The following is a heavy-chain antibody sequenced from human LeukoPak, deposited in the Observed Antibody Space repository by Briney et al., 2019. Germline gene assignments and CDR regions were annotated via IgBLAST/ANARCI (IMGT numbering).Heavy chain of an antibody. Sequence: PSETLSLTCTVSGASISNYYWSWIRQSPGKGLEWIGYMLYSGSTNQNPSLRSRVTISVDTSKNQFSLKLSSVTAADTAVYCVRPYCGGECQSKNNWFDPWGQGTLVTVSS. CDR2: MLYSGST. CDR1: GASISNYY. CDR3: VRPYCGGECQSKNNWFDP. V-gene: IGHV4-59*08. J-gene: IGHJ5*02. D-gene: IGHD2-21*01.